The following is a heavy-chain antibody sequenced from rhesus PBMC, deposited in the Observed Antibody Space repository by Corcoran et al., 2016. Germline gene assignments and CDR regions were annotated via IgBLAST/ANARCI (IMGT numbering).Heavy chain of an antibody. CDR2: ILPLVGIT. D-gene: IGHD3-34*01. CDR3: ARGWGDYRYGLDS. V-gene: IGHV1-198*02. J-gene: IGHJ6*01. CDR1: VFNFGSSA. Sequence: QVQLVQSGAEVTTPGAAVKVSCKASVFNFGSSAISWVRQAPGQGLVWMGVILPLVGITNYAEKFQGRVTITADTSTSTAYMELSSLRSEDTAVYYCARGWGDYRYGLDSWGQGVVVTVSS.